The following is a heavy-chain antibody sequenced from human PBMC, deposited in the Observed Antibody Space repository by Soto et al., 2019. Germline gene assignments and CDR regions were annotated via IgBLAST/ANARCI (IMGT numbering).Heavy chain of an antibody. D-gene: IGHD3-22*01. CDR2: ISYDGSNK. J-gene: IGHJ4*02. CDR3: TTSHYYDSSGAKDY. V-gene: IGHV3-30*03. Sequence: PGGSLRLSCGASGFTFTTYGMHWVRQAPGKGLEWVAAISYDGSNKDYSDSVKGRFTISRDNSKDTLYLQMNSLRPDDTAVYFCTTSHYYDSSGAKDYWGQGTLVTVSS. CDR1: GFTFTTYG.